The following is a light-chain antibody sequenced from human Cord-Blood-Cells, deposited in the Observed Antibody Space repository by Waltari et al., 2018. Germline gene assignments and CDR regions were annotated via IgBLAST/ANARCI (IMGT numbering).Light chain of an antibody. J-gene: IGKJ2*02. Sequence: DIVMTQSPLSLHVTHGEPASISCRPSQSLLHSNGYNYLDWYLQKPGQSPQLLIYLGSNRASGVPDRFSGSGSGTDFTLKISRVEAEYVGVYYFMQALQTPRTFGHGTKLEIK. V-gene: IGKV2-28*01. CDR2: LGS. CDR1: QSLLHSNGYNY. CDR3: MQALQTPRT.